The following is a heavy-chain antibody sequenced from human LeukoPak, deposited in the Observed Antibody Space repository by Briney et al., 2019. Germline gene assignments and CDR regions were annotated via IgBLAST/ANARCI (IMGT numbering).Heavy chain of an antibody. CDR3: TRDPPPYGIDYFDY. CDR1: GFTFSSYW. CDR2: KKQDASEK. V-gene: IGHV3-7*04. J-gene: IGHJ4*02. Sequence: GGSLRLSCEASGFTFSSYWMTWVRQAPGRGLEWVATKKQDASEKYYVDSVRGRFTISRDNAKNSVYLQVNSLRAEDTAVYYCTRDPPPYGIDYFDYWGQGTLVTVSS. D-gene: IGHD4-17*01.